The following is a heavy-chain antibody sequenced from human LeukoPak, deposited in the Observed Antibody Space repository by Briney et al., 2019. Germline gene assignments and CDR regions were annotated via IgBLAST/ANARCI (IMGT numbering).Heavy chain of an antibody. D-gene: IGHD2-15*01. CDR1: GYTFTSYA. CDR3: ARLAWWEDCSGGSCYGAEYFQH. V-gene: IGHV7-4-1*02. J-gene: IGHJ1*01. Sequence: ASVKVSCKASGYTFTSYAMNWVRQAPGQGLEWMGWINTNTGNPTYAQGFTGRFVFSLDTSVSTAYLQISSLKAEDTAVYYCARLAWWEDCSGGSCYGAEYFQHWGQGTLVTVSS. CDR2: INTNTGNP.